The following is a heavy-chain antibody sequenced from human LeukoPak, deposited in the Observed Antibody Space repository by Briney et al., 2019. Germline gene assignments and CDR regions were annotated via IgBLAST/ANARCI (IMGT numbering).Heavy chain of an antibody. D-gene: IGHD4-17*01. CDR1: GYSISSGYY. CDR3: ARNMTTVTKGAFDI. J-gene: IGHJ3*02. Sequence: PSETLSLTCTVSGYSISSGYYWGWIRPPPGKGLEWIGSIYHSGSTYYNPSLKSRVTISVDTSKNQFSLKLSSVTAADTAVYYCARNMTTVTKGAFDIWGQGTMVTVSS. CDR2: IYHSGST. V-gene: IGHV4-38-2*02.